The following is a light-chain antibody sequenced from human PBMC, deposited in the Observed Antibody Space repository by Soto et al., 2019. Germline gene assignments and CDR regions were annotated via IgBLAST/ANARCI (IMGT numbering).Light chain of an antibody. CDR1: SSDVGGYVY. J-gene: IGLJ2*01. CDR3: SSYPSSTTPV. Sequence: QSALTQPASVSGSPGQSITISCTETSSDVGGYVYVSWYQQHPGKAPKLMIYDVSNRPSGVSNRFSGSKSGNTASLTIFGLQAEDEADYFCSSYPSSTTPVFGGGTKLTVL. CDR2: DVS. V-gene: IGLV2-14*01.